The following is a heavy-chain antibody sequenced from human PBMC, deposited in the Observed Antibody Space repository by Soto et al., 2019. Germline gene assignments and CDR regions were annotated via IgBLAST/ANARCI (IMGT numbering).Heavy chain of an antibody. D-gene: IGHD6-19*01. J-gene: IGHJ6*03. V-gene: IGHV6-1*01. CDR1: GDSVSSNSAA. CDR3: TATTSHQWYYMDV. Sequence: PSQTLSLTCAISGDSVSSNSAAWNWIRLSPSRGLEWLARTYYRSRWYNDYAGSVRSRITVNPDTSKNQFSLQLTSVTPEDTAVYYGTATTSHQWYYMDVWRKGSTVTVSS. CDR2: TYYRSRWYN.